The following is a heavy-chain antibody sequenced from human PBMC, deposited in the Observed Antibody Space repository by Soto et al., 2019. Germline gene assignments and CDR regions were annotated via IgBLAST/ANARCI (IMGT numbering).Heavy chain of an antibody. D-gene: IGHD7-27*01. CDR3: ASVVPPPNRNWGLWSGAFDI. Sequence: SETMSLTCAVYGGSFSGYYCSWIRQPPGKGLEWIGELNPRGSTNYNPSLKSRVTISLDTSKNQFFLKLTSVTAADTALYYCASVVPPPNRNWGLWSGAFDIWGQATLVTVSS. CDR1: GGSFSGYY. CDR2: LNPRGST. J-gene: IGHJ3*02. V-gene: IGHV4-34*01.